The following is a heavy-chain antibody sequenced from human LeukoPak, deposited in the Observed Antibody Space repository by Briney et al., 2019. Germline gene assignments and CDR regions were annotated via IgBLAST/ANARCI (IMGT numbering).Heavy chain of an antibody. J-gene: IGHJ6*03. Sequence: GGSLRLSCAASGFTFSNYSMNWVRQAPGKGLEWVSYISSSGSTIYYADSVKGRFTISRDNAKNSLYLQMNSLRAEDTAVYYCAELGITMIGGVWGKGTTVTIS. CDR2: ISSSGSTI. D-gene: IGHD3-10*02. CDR3: AELGITMIGGV. CDR1: GFTFSNYS. V-gene: IGHV3-48*04.